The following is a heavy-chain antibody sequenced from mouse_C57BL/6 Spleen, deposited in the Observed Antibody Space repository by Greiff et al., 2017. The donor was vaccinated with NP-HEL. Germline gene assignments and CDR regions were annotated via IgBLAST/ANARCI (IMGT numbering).Heavy chain of an antibody. V-gene: IGHV1-64*01. CDR3: ARRGTTVEGSAMDY. CDR2: IHPNSGST. Sequence: QVHVKQPGAELVKPGASVKLSCKASGYTFTSYWMHWVKQRPGQGLEWIGMIHPNSGSTNYNEKFKSKATLTVDKSSSTAYMQLSSLTSEDSAVYYCARRGTTVEGSAMDYWGQGTSVTVSS. CDR1: GYTFTSYW. D-gene: IGHD1-1*01. J-gene: IGHJ4*01.